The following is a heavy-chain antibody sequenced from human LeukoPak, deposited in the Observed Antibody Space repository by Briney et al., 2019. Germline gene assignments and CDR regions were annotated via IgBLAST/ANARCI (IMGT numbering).Heavy chain of an antibody. CDR2: ISWNSGSI. CDR3: TADHDGNYESYYYYHYMDV. CDR1: GFTFSSYA. Sequence: GGSLRLSCAASGFTFSSYAMHWVRQAPGKGLEWVSGISWNSGSIGYADSVKGRFTISRDDSKNTLYLQMNSLKTEDTAVYYCTADHDGNYESYYYYHYMDVWGKGATVTVSS. J-gene: IGHJ6*03. V-gene: IGHV3-9*01. D-gene: IGHD4-17*01.